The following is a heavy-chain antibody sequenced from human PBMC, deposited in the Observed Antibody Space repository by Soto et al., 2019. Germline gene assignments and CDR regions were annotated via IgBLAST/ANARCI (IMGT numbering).Heavy chain of an antibody. D-gene: IGHD7-27*01. J-gene: IGHJ6*02. Sequence: QVQLVQSGAEVKKPGSSVKVSCKASGDTFSSYTISWVRQAPGQGLEWMGRIIPILDITNYAQRFQGRVTITADKSTSTADMELSSLRSEDTAVYYCARDRWGMESYYYGMDVWGQGTTVTVSS. CDR2: IIPILDIT. CDR1: GDTFSSYT. CDR3: ARDRWGMESYYYGMDV. V-gene: IGHV1-69*02.